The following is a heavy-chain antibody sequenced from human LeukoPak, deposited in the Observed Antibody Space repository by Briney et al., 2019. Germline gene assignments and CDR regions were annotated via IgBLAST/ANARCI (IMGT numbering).Heavy chain of an antibody. J-gene: IGHJ3*02. D-gene: IGHD1-1*01. V-gene: IGHV1-2*02. CDR2: INPNNGGT. Sequence: ASVKVSCKASGFPSTGYYMHWVRQAPGRGLEWMGWINPNNGGTNYAQKFQGRVTMTRDTSISTTYMELSGLRSGDTAVYYCTQQLVWPFDIWGQGTMVTVSS. CDR3: TQQLVWPFDI. CDR1: GFPSTGYY.